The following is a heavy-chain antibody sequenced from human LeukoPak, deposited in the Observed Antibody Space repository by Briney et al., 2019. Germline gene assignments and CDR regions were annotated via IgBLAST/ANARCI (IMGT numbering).Heavy chain of an antibody. Sequence: PGRSLRLSCAASGFTFSSYAMHWVRQAPGKGLEWVAVISYDGSNKYYADSVKGRFTISRDNSKNTLYLQMNSLRAEDTAVYYCARAAVSWELPMAPFDYWGQGTLVTASS. V-gene: IGHV3-30*04. CDR2: ISYDGSNK. CDR1: GFTFSSYA. CDR3: ARAAVSWELPMAPFDY. J-gene: IGHJ4*02. D-gene: IGHD1-26*01.